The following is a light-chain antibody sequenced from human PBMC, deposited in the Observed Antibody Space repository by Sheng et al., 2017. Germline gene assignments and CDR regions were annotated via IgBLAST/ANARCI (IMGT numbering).Light chain of an antibody. J-gene: IGLJ1*01. Sequence: QTVLTQPPSASGTPGQRVTIPCSGSSSNVGSNYVYWYRQLPGTTPKLLIYRNNQRPSGVPDRFSGSKSGTSASLAISGLRSEDEADYYCAAWDDSLSGRVFGTGTKVTVL. V-gene: IGLV1-47*01. CDR1: SSNVGSNY. CDR2: RNN. CDR3: AAWDDSLSGRV.